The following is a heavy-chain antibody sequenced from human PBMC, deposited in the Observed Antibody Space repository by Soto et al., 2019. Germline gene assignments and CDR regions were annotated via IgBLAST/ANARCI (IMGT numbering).Heavy chain of an antibody. Sequence: QLQLQESGPGLVKPSETLSLTCTVSGGSISSSNYYWAWARQPPGKGLEWIANIYYSGDTYSHPSLRSRLTVSVDTSKNQFSLNLTSLTAADTAMYYCASLQVPGNFDYWGQGTLVTVSS. V-gene: IGHV4-39*01. CDR2: IYYSGDT. CDR1: GGSISSSNYY. J-gene: IGHJ4*02. D-gene: IGHD6-13*01. CDR3: ASLQVPGNFDY.